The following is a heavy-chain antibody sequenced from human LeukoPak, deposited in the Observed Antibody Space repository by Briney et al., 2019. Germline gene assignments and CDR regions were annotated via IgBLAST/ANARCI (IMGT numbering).Heavy chain of an antibody. J-gene: IGHJ6*03. D-gene: IGHD1-20*01. V-gene: IGHV4-4*07. CDR2: IYTSGST. Sequence: SETLSLTCTVSGGSISSYYWSWIRQPAGKGPEWIGRIYTSGSTNYNPSLKSRVTISVDTSKNQFSLKLSSVTAADTAVYYCARVGTGITGTNDVSYYYYYMDVWGKGTTVTISS. CDR3: ARVGTGITGTNDVSYYYYYMDV. CDR1: GGSISSYY.